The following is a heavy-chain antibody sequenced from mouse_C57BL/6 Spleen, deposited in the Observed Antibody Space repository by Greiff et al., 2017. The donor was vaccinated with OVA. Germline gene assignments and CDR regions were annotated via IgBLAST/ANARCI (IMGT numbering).Heavy chain of an antibody. V-gene: IGHV1-50*01. D-gene: IGHD4-1*01. J-gene: IGHJ2*01. Sequence: VQLQQPGAELVKPGASVKLSCKASGYTFTSYWMQWVKQRPGQGLEWIGEIDPSDSYTNYNQKFQGKATLTVDTASSTAYLQLSSLTSEDSAVYYCARKGPNWVFDYWGQGTTLTVSS. CDR2: IDPSDSYT. CDR3: ARKGPNWVFDY. CDR1: GYTFTSYW.